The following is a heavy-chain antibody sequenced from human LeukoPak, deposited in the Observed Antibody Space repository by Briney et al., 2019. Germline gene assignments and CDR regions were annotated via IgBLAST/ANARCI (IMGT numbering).Heavy chain of an antibody. V-gene: IGHV3-53*01. CDR2: PYSGGIT. CDR1: WFTVCNIH. J-gene: IGHJ6*02. Sequence: GGSLRLPCSGFWFTVCNIHVRRVAPAPGQGRGGGADPYSGGITYSAAAVKGRFTSSRDNAKNTLYLQMNSLRAEDTAVYYWARKGHRPGYSSGWYQMDYYYYGMDVWGQGTTVTVSS. CDR3: ARKGHRPGYSSGWYQMDYYYYGMDV. D-gene: IGHD6-19*01.